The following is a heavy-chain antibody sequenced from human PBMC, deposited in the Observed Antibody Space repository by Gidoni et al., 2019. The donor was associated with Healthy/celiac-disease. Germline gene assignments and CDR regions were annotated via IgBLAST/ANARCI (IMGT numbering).Heavy chain of an antibody. Sequence: QLQLQESGPGLVKPAETLSLTCTVPGGSISSSSYYWGWIRQPPGKGLEWIGSIYYSGSTYYNPSLKSRVTISVDTSKNQFSLKLSSVTAADTAVYYCARQKEYSSSGPLMDVWGQGTTVTVSS. CDR1: GGSISSSSYY. V-gene: IGHV4-39*01. CDR2: IYYSGST. D-gene: IGHD6-6*01. CDR3: ARQKEYSSSGPLMDV. J-gene: IGHJ6*02.